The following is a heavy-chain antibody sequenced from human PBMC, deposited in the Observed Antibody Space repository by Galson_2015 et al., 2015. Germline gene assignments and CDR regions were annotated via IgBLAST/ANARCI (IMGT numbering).Heavy chain of an antibody. CDR2: IYSGGST. Sequence: SLRLSCAASGFTVSTNYMSWVRQAPGKGLEWVSVIYSGGSTYYADSVKGRFTISRDNSKNTVYLQMNSLRAEDTAVYYCARHSYSGWYDFDCWGQGTLVTVSS. D-gene: IGHD6-19*01. CDR1: GFTVSTNY. V-gene: IGHV3-53*01. J-gene: IGHJ4*02. CDR3: ARHSYSGWYDFDC.